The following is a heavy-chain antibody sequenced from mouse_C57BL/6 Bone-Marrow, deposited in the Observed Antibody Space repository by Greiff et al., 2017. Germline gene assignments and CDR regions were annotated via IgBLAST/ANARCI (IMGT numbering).Heavy chain of an antibody. V-gene: IGHV1-63*01. J-gene: IGHJ1*03. CDR3: ARRPDGDWYFDV. CDR2: IYPGGGYT. Sequence: VQRVESGAELVRPGTSVKMSCKASGYTFTNYWIGWAKQRPGHGLEWIGDIYPGGGYTNYNEKFKGKATLTADKSSSTAYMQFSSLTSEDSAIYYCARRPDGDWYFDVWGTGTTVTVSS. CDR1: GYTFTNYW.